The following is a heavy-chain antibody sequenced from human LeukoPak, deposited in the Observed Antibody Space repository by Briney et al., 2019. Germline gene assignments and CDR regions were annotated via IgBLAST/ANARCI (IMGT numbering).Heavy chain of an antibody. D-gene: IGHD3-16*02. CDR1: GGSISSYY. V-gene: IGHV4-59*01. CDR3: ARGNYDYVWGSYRPLYYYYGMDV. Sequence: SETLSLTCTVSGGSISSYYWSWIRQPPGKGLKWIGYIYYSGSTNYNPSLKSRVTISVDTSKNQFSLKLSSVTAADTAVYYCARGNYDYVWGSYRPLYYYYGMDVWGKGTTVTVSS. CDR2: IYYSGST. J-gene: IGHJ6*04.